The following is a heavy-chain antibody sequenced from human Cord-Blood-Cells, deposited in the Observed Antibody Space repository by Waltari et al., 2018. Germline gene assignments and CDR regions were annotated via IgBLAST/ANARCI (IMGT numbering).Heavy chain of an antibody. CDR2: IIPIFGTA. D-gene: IGHD2-15*01. CDR3: ARRCSGGSCYSDYYYGMDV. CDR1: GGTFSSYA. Sequence: QVQLVQSGAEGKKPGSSVKVSCKASGGTFSSYAISWVRQAPGQGLEWMGGIIPIFGTANYAQKFQGRVTITADESTSTAYMELSSLRSEDTAVYYCARRCSGGSCYSDYYYGMDVWGQGTTVTVSS. J-gene: IGHJ6*02. V-gene: IGHV1-69*01.